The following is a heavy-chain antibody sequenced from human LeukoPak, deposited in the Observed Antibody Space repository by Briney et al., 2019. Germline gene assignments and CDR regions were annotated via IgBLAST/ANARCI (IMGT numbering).Heavy chain of an antibody. D-gene: IGHD3-16*02. CDR1: GYSFTSYC. Sequence: GESLKISCKGSGYSFTSYCIGWVRQMAGKGLEWMGIIYPGDSDTRYSPSFQGQVTISADKSINTAYLQWSSPKASDTAMYYCARTYVWGSYRPYYFDYWGQGTLVTVSS. V-gene: IGHV5-51*01. CDR2: IYPGDSDT. J-gene: IGHJ4*02. CDR3: ARTYVWGSYRPYYFDY.